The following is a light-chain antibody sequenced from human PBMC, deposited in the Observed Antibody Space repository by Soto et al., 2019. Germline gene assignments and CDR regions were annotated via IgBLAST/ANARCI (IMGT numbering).Light chain of an antibody. V-gene: IGLV2-11*01. CDR1: SSDVGDYNY. J-gene: IGLJ1*01. CDR3: CSYAGSYSYV. Sequence: QSALTQPRSVSGSPGQSVTISCTGTSSDVGDYNYVSWYRQHPGKAPKLIIYDVSERPSGVPDRFSGSKSGNTASLTISGLQAEDEDDYYCCSYAGSYSYVFGTGTKLTVL. CDR2: DVS.